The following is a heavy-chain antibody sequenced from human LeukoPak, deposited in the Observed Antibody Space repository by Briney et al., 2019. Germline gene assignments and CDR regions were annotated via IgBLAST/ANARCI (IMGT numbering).Heavy chain of an antibody. CDR2: IWLDGSAT. CDR3: AKEYYDFWSGIMD. D-gene: IGHD3-3*01. Sequence: GGSLRLSCAASGFVFSNYDMHWVRQAPCKGLEWVAIIWLDGSATYYGDSEKGRFTVSRDNSNNTLYLQMNSLRVEDTAVYYCAKEYYDFWSGIMDWGQGTLVTVSS. J-gene: IGHJ4*02. CDR1: GFVFSNYD. V-gene: IGHV3-33*06.